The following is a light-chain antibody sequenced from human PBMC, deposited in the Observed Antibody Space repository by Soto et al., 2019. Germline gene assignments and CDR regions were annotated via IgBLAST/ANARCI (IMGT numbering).Light chain of an antibody. J-gene: IGLJ2*01. CDR1: RSNIGSNT. V-gene: IGLV1-44*01. Sequence: QSVLTQPPSESGTPGQRVTISCSGSRSNIGSNTVNWYQQLPGTAPKFLIYSNNQRPSGVPKRFSGSKSGTSASLAISGLQSEDEADYYCATWEDSLNGHVVFGGGTKRTVL. CDR3: ATWEDSLNGHVV. CDR2: SNN.